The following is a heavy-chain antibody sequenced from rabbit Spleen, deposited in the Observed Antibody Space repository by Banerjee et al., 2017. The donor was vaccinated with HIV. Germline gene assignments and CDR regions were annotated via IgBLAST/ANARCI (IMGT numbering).Heavy chain of an antibody. CDR3: ARTPTGSGYFDL. CDR1: GFSFSSSYC. J-gene: IGHJ4*01. Sequence: QSLEESGGDLVKPGTSLTLTCTASGFSFSSSYCMCWVRQAPGKGLEWIGCIDTGTKFTFYANWAKGRFTISKTSSTTVPLQMTSLTAADTATYFCARTPTGSGYFDLWGPGTLVTVS. CDR2: IDTGTKFT. V-gene: IGHV1S40*01. D-gene: IGHD8-1*01.